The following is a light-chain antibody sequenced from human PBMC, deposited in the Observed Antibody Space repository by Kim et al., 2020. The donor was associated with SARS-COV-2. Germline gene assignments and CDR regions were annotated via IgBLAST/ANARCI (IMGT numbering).Light chain of an antibody. J-gene: IGKJ1*01. CDR2: GAS. CDR1: QSVGSSG. Sequence: SPGERATLSCGASQSVGSSGLAGYQQKPGQAPRLLIYGASSRATGIPARFSGSGSGTDFTLTINRLEPEDFAVYYCQHYGSSPWTFGQGTKVDIK. CDR3: QHYGSSPWT. V-gene: IGKV3-20*01.